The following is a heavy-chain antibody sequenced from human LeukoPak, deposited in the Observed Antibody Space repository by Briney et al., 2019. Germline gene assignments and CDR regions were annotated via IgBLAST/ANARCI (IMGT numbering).Heavy chain of an antibody. CDR1: GFPFNAYW. V-gene: IGHV3-7*01. CDR2: IRQDGDTK. J-gene: IGHJ6*02. Sequence: GGSLRLSCAASGFPFNAYWMTWVRQAPGKGLEWVANIRQDGDTKYYVDSVKGRFTISRDNAKNSLYLQMNSLRAEDTAVYYCATLGYCSSTSCYTSGYYYYYGMDVWGQGTTVTVSS. CDR3: ATLGYCSSTSCYTSGYYYYYGMDV. D-gene: IGHD2-2*02.